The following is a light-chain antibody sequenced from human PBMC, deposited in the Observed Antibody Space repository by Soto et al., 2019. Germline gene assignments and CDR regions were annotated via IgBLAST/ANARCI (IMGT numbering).Light chain of an antibody. CDR1: QSIDTS. J-gene: IGKJ4*01. Sequence: DIQMTQSPSSLSASVGDRVTITCRASQSIDTSLNWYQQKPGKAPKLLIYGASSLQSGVPLRFSVSGSGTDFTLTISSLQPEDFATYYCQQSYSIMPLTFGGGTKVEIK. CDR3: QQSYSIMPLT. CDR2: GAS. V-gene: IGKV1-39*01.